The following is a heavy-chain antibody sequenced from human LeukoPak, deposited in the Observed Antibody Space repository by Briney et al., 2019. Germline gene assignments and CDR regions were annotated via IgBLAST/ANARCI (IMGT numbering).Heavy chain of an antibody. Sequence: GGSLRLSCAASGFTVSSTYMSWVRQAPGKGLEWVSVFYSGDTTYYANSVKGRFTISRDNSKNMLYLQMNSLRAEDTAVYYRARRLLTGYYEFWGQGTLATVSS. J-gene: IGHJ4*02. CDR2: FYSGDTT. V-gene: IGHV3-66*01. D-gene: IGHD3-9*01. CDR1: GFTVSSTY. CDR3: ARRLLTGYYEF.